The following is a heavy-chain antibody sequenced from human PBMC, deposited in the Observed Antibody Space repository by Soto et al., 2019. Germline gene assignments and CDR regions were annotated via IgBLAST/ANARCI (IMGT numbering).Heavy chain of an antibody. D-gene: IGHD6-13*01. J-gene: IGHJ6*03. CDR3: ARGHHCYSISCPEYYYYYYYLDV. V-gene: IGHV3-21*01. CDR1: GFTFSNYN. CDR2: ISSSSGSI. Sequence: EVQLVESGGGLVKPGGSLRLSCAASGFTFSNYNMNWVRQAPGKGLEWVSSISSSSGSIYFADSVNGRFTISRDNTKNALSLQMNSLRAEDTAVYYCARGHHCYSISCPEYYYYYYYLDVWGKGTTVTVSS.